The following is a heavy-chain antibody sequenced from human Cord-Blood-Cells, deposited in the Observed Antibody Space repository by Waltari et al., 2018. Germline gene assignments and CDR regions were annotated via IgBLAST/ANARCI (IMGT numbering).Heavy chain of an antibody. Sequence: QVTLTESGPVLVKPTETLTLTCTVSGFSLSNARMGVSWIRQPPGKALEWLAHIFSNDEKSYSTSLKSRLTISKDTSKSQVVLTMTNMDPVDTATYYCARIRRYYYGSGSYYNYGMDVWGQGTTVTVSS. CDR3: ARIRRYYYGSGSYYNYGMDV. D-gene: IGHD3-10*01. J-gene: IGHJ6*02. CDR2: IFSNDEK. CDR1: GFSLSNARMG. V-gene: IGHV2-26*01.